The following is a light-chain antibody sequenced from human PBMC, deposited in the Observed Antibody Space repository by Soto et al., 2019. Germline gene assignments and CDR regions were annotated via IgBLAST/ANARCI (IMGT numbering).Light chain of an antibody. CDR3: CSYAGSYTFV. V-gene: IGLV2-11*01. J-gene: IGLJ6*01. CDR2: DVS. Sequence: QSALTQPRPVSGFPGQSVTISFTGTASDVGGYSYVSWYQQHPGKVPKLIIYDVSNWPSGVLDRFSGSKSGNTASLTIAGLQADDEGDYYCCSYAGSYTFVFGNGTKLTVL. CDR1: ASDVGGYSY.